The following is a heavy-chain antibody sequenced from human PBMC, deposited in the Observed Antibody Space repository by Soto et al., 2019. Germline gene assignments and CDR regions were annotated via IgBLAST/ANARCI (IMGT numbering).Heavy chain of an antibody. Sequence: PGGSLRLSCAASGFTFSSYGMHWVRQAPGKGLEWVAVISYDGSNKYYADSVKGRFTISRDNSKNTLYLQMNSLRAEDTAVYYCAKDSGIAVAGAKYYFDFWGQGTLVTVSS. D-gene: IGHD6-19*01. CDR2: ISYDGSNK. CDR3: AKDSGIAVAGAKYYFDF. CDR1: GFTFSSYG. J-gene: IGHJ4*02. V-gene: IGHV3-30*18.